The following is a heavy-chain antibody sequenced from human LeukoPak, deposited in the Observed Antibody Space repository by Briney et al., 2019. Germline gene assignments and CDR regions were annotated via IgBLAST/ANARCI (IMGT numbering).Heavy chain of an antibody. V-gene: IGHV1-8*01. Sequence: ASVKVSCKASGYTFTSCDINWVRQATGQGLEWMGWMNPNSGNTGYGQSFQGRITMTRDISIGTAYMELSNLTSEDTAIYYCTRGSSGRCDIWGQGTLVTVSA. CDR1: GYTFTSCD. CDR2: MNPNSGNT. J-gene: IGHJ4*02. D-gene: IGHD6-19*01. CDR3: TRGSSGRCDI.